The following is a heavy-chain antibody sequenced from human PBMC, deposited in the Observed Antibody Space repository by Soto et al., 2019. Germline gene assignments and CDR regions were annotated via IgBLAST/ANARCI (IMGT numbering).Heavy chain of an antibody. J-gene: IGHJ5*02. CDR2: IYNTGTA. CDR3: ARFSVVLATAINWIDP. V-gene: IGHV4-30-4*01. D-gene: IGHD2-2*02. CDR1: GDSISSGDY. Sequence: PSETLSLTCTSSGDSISSGDYWSWIRQPPGKGLEWIGDIYNTGTACYNPSLKSRVATAIDTSRNHLSLNLSSVTAADTAVYYCARFSVVLATAINWIDPWGKGTMGTVSS.